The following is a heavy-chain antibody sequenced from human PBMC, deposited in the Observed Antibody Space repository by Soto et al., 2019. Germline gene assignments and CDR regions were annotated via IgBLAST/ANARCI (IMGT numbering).Heavy chain of an antibody. V-gene: IGHV3-30*18. CDR3: AKDQIGYCSGGSCYVPPDY. CDR1: GFTFSSYG. D-gene: IGHD2-15*01. Sequence: GGSLRLSCAASGFTFSSYGMHWVRQAPGKGLEWVAVISYDGSNKYYADSVKGRFTISRDNSKNTLYLQMNSLRAEDTAVYYCAKDQIGYCSGGSCYVPPDYWGQGTLVTVSS. CDR2: ISYDGSNK. J-gene: IGHJ4*02.